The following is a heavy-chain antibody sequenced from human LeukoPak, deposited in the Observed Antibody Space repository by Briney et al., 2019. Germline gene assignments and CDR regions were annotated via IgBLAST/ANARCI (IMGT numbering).Heavy chain of an antibody. CDR1: GYTFTSYG. CDR3: AREGVTIFGVVIEYYYYYMDV. D-gene: IGHD3-3*01. CDR2: ISAYNGNT. Sequence: GASVKVSCKASGYTFTSYGISWVRQAPGQGLEWMGWISAYNGNTNYAQKLQGRVTMTTDTSTSTAYMELRSLRSDDTAVYYCAREGVTIFGVVIEYYYYYMDVWGKGTTVTASS. V-gene: IGHV1-18*01. J-gene: IGHJ6*03.